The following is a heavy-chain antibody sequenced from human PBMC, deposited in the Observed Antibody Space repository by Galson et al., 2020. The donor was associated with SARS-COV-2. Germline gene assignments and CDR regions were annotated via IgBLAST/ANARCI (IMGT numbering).Heavy chain of an antibody. J-gene: IGHJ4*02. CDR3: ARGGSRVRYFDY. CDR2: IYYSGST. Sequence: SETLSLTCTVSGGSISSYYWSWIRQPPGKGLEWIGYIYYSGSTNYNPSLKSRVTISVDTSKNQCSLKLSSVTAADTAVYYCARGGSRVRYFDYWGQGNRVTVSS. D-gene: IGHD3-16*01. CDR1: GGSISSYY. V-gene: IGHV4-59*13.